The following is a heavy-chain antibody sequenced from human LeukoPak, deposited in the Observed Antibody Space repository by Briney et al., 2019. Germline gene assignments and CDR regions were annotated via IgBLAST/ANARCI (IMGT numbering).Heavy chain of an antibody. D-gene: IGHD5-18*01. CDR2: ISGSGGST. V-gene: IGHV3-23*01. J-gene: IGHJ4*02. Sequence: PGGSLRLSCTASGFTFNTYAMSWVRQAPGKGLELVSAISGSGGSTYYADSVKGRFTISRDNSKNTLYLQMNSLRAEDTAVYYCAKHGDTAMVPPESFDYWGQGTLVTVSS. CDR3: AKHGDTAMVPPESFDY. CDR1: GFTFNTYA.